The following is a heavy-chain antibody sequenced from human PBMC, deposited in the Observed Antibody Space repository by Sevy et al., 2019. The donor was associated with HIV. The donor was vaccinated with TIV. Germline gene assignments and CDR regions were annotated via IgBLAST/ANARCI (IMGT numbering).Heavy chain of an antibody. CDR1: GGSISSGNW. J-gene: IGHJ4*02. Sequence: SETLSLTCAVSGGSISSGNWWSWVRQPPGNGLEWIGEIYHSGSTNYNPSLKSRVTISVDKSKNQFSLKLRSATAADTAVYYCTREQVGARVYYFDYWGQGTLVTVSS. V-gene: IGHV4-4*02. D-gene: IGHD1-26*01. CDR2: IYHSGST. CDR3: TREQVGARVYYFDY.